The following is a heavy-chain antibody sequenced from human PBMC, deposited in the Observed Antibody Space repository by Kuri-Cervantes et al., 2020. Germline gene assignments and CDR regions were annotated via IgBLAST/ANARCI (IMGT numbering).Heavy chain of an antibody. CDR2: INPSGGSP. D-gene: IGHD2-21*02. V-gene: IGHV1-46*01. CDR1: GYTFTSYY. CDR3: ESCGDDDLGYLDL. J-gene: IGHJ2*01. Sequence: ASVKVSCKAAGYTFTSYYMHWVRQAPGQGLEWMGIINPSGGSPSYAHKFPGRVTMTRDTYTTTVYMDLSSLRSEDTAVFYCESCGDDDLGYLDLWGRGTLVTVSS.